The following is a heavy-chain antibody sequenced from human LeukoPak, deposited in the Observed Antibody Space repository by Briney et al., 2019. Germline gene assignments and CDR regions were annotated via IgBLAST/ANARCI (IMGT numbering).Heavy chain of an antibody. CDR3: ARHYDGRGSGSYYEDY. J-gene: IGHJ4*02. CDR2: TNHVGST. CDR1: GGSISSHY. Sequence: SETLSLTCTVPGGSISSHYWSWIRQPPGKGLQWVGYTNHVGSTDYNPSLKSRVTISIDTSKNQFSLKLSSVTAADTAVYYCARHYDGRGSGSYYEDYWGQGTLVIVSS. D-gene: IGHD1-26*01. V-gene: IGHV4-59*08.